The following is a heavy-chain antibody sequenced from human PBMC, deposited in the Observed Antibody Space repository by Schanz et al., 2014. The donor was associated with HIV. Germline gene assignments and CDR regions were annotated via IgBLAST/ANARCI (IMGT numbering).Heavy chain of an antibody. CDR2: IWSDGNNK. V-gene: IGHV3-33*08. CDR1: GFAFSNYA. D-gene: IGHD2-2*01. J-gene: IGHJ4*02. CDR3: ARDGARTSHWGF. Sequence: VQLLESGGGLVQPGGSLRLSCAASGFAFSNYAMSWVRQAPGKGLEWVAVIWSDGNNKYYGDSVKGRFTISRDNSKNTLYLQMNSLGVEDTAVYFCARDGARTSHWGFWGQGTLVTVSS.